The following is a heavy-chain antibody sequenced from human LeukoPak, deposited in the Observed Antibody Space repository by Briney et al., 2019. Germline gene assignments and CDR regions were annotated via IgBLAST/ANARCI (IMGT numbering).Heavy chain of an antibody. Sequence: GGSLRLSCAASGFTFSSYSMNWVRQAPGKGLEWVSSISSSSSYIYYADSVKGRFTISRDNAKNSLYLQMNSLRAEDMALYYCARRVGSWYFDYWGQGTLVTVSS. CDR2: ISSSSSYI. CDR1: GFTFSSYS. V-gene: IGHV3-21*04. D-gene: IGHD3-10*01. CDR3: ARRVGSWYFDY. J-gene: IGHJ4*02.